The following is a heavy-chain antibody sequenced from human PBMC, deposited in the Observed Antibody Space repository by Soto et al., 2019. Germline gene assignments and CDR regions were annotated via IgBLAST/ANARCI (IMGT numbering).Heavy chain of an antibody. CDR3: ARHRMVYANYYYYYYMDV. D-gene: IGHD2-8*01. CDR1: GYSFTSYW. CDR2: IYPGDSDT. J-gene: IGHJ6*03. V-gene: IGHV5-51*01. Sequence: GESLKISCKGSGYSFTSYWIGWVRQMPGKGLEWMGIIYPGDSDTRYSPSFQGQVTTSADKSISTAYLQWSSLKASDTAMYYCARHRMVYANYYYYYYMDVWGKGTTVTVSS.